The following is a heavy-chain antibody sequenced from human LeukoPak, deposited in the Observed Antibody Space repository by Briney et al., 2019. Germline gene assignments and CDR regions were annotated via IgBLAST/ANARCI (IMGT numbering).Heavy chain of an antibody. Sequence: GGSLRLSCAASGFTFSSYAMSWVRQAPGKGLEWVSAISGSGGSTYYADSVKGRFTISRDNSKNTLYLQMNSLRAEDTAVYYCAKDRQGGHGTAEFDYWGQGTLVTVSS. D-gene: IGHD1-14*01. V-gene: IGHV3-23*01. CDR3: AKDRQGGHGTAEFDY. J-gene: IGHJ4*02. CDR2: ISGSGGST. CDR1: GFTFSSYA.